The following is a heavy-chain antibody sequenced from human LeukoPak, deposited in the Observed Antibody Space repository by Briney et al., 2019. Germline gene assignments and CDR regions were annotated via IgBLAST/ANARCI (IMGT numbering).Heavy chain of an antibody. CDR1: GFTFSSFS. Sequence: GGSLRLSCAASGFTFSSFSLHWVRQAPGKGLEWVTVISSDGSNKKYADSVKGRFTISRDNSKNTLYLQMNSLRAEDTAVYYCARGLVVVTAIPSSFFDYWGQGTLVTVSS. V-gene: IGHV3-30-3*01. CDR2: ISSDGSNK. D-gene: IGHD2-21*02. J-gene: IGHJ4*02. CDR3: ARGLVVVTAIPSSFFDY.